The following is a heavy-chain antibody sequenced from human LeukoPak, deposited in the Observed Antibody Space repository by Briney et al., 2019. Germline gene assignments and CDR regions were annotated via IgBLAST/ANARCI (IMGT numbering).Heavy chain of an antibody. CDR1: GFTFSSYS. CDR3: ARDHQRILFLEWLPTPLGMDV. V-gene: IGHV3-21*01. D-gene: IGHD3-3*01. Sequence: GGSLRLSCAASGFTFSSYSMNWVRQAPGKGLEWVSSISSSSSHIYYADSVKGRFTISRDNAKNSLYLQMNSLRAEDTAVYYCARDHQRILFLEWLPTPLGMDVWGQGTTVTVSS. J-gene: IGHJ6*02. CDR2: ISSSSSHI.